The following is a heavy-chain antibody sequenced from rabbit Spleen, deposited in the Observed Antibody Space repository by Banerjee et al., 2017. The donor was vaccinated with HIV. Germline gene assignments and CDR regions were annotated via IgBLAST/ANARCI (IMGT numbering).Heavy chain of an antibody. V-gene: IGHV1S47*01. CDR2: IDPIFHIT. CDR1: GFDFSSYG. D-gene: IGHD4-1*01. Sequence: QEQVKETGGGLVQPGGSLTLSCKASGFDFSSYGVSWVRQAPGKGLEWIGYIDPIFHITTYANWVNGRFSISRENTQNTVYLQLNSLTAADTATYFCVREVAARFNLWGPGTLVTVS. J-gene: IGHJ4*01. CDR3: VREVAARFNL.